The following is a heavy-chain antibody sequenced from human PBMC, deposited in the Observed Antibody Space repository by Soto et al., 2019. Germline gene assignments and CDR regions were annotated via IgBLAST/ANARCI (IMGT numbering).Heavy chain of an antibody. CDR1: GFTFSNAW. CDR2: IKSKIHGGTT. D-gene: IGHD3-10*01. CDR3: RTDYYSHLTGVGLAN. V-gene: IGHV3-15*07. J-gene: IGHJ4*01. Sequence: PGGSLRLSCAASGFTFSNAWINWVRQAPGKGLEWVGRIKSKIHGGTTDFAAPVKGRFAISRDDSKNVAYMEMNSLKIEDTAFFFCRTDYYSHLTGVGLANWVHGTLVTVSS.